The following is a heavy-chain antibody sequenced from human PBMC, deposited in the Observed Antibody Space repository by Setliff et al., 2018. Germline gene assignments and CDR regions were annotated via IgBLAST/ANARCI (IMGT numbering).Heavy chain of an antibody. J-gene: IGHJ3*02. CDR3: ARKGISALSGAFDM. Sequence: SETLSLTCTVSGGSIGSGSYYWSWIRQPAGKGLEWIGRIYTSGSTNYNPSLKSRVTMSVDTSKNQFSLKLSSVTAADTAVYYCARKGISALSGAFDMWGQGTMVTVSS. D-gene: IGHD1-26*01. CDR2: IYTSGST. CDR1: GGSIGSGSYY. V-gene: IGHV4-61*02.